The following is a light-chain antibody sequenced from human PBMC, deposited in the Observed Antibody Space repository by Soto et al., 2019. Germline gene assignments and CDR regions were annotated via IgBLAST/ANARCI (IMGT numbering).Light chain of an antibody. Sequence: QSVLTQPPSASGTPGQRVTISCSGSSSNIGSNYVYWYQQLPGTAPKLLIYRNNQRPSGVPDRFSGSKSGTSASLAISGLRPEDEADYYCAAWDDSLSGPDVFGTGTKLTVL. CDR1: SSNIGSNY. V-gene: IGLV1-47*01. CDR2: RNN. CDR3: AAWDDSLSGPDV. J-gene: IGLJ1*01.